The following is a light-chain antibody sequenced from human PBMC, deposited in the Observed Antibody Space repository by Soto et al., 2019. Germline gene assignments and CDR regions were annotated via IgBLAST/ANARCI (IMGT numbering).Light chain of an antibody. J-gene: IGKJ3*01. Sequence: EIVMTQSPATLSVSPGERATLSCRASQSVSSNLAWYQQKPGQAPRLLIYGASTRATGIPARFSGSGSGTEFTLTISSLQYEDFAVYYCQQYNNWLRTFGPGTKVDIK. CDR1: QSVSSN. CDR3: QQYNNWLRT. CDR2: GAS. V-gene: IGKV3-15*01.